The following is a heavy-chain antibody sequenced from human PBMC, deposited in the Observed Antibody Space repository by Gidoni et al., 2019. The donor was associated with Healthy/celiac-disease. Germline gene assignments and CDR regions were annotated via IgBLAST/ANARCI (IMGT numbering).Heavy chain of an antibody. J-gene: IGHJ4*02. D-gene: IGHD3-10*01. V-gene: IGHV4-31*03. CDR2: ISYSGST. CDR3: ARAGTDLVVRGGYFDY. CDR1: GGSISSGGYY. Sequence: QVQLQESGPGLVKPSQTLSLTCTVSGGSISSGGYYWSWIRQHPWKGLEWMGYISYSGSTYYNPSLKSRVTISVDTSKNQFSLKLSSVTAADTAVYYCARAGTDLVVRGGYFDYWGQGTLVTVSS.